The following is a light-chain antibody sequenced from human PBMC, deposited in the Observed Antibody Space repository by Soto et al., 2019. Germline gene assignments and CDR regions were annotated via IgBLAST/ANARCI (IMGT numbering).Light chain of an antibody. CDR1: QSVRSSY. V-gene: IGKV3-20*01. J-gene: IGKJ1*01. Sequence: EIVLTQSPGTLSLSPGERATLSCRASQSVRSSYLAWYQQKLGQAPRLLIYGVSNRATGIPDRFSGSGSGTDFPLTISSLESEDFAVDYCQQYGTSPRTFGQGTKVEIK. CDR2: GVS. CDR3: QQYGTSPRT.